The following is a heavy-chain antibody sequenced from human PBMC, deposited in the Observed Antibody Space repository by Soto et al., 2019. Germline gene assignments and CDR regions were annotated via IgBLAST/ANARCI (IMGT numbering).Heavy chain of an antibody. D-gene: IGHD5-18*01. CDR1: GGTFSSYA. V-gene: IGHV1-69*13. CDR2: IIPIFGTA. CDR3: ARGISRGYSYGPDY. Sequence: ASVKVSCKASGGTFSSYAISWVRQAPGQGLEWMGGIIPIFGTANYAQKFQGRVTITADESTSTAYMELSSLRSEDTAVYYCARGISRGYSYGPDYWGQGTLVTVSS. J-gene: IGHJ4*02.